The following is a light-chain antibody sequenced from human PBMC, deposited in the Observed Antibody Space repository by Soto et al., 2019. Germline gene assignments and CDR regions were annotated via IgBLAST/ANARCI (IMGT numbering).Light chain of an antibody. J-gene: IGLJ1*01. CDR1: SSDVGGYNY. V-gene: IGLV2-11*01. CDR3: CSYAGSYTYL. Sequence: QSVLTQPRSVSGSAGQSVTISCTGTSSDVGGYNYVSWYQQHPGKAPKLMIYDVSKGPSGVPDRFSGSKSGNTASLTISGLQAEDEADYYCCSYAGSYTYLFGTGTKVTVL. CDR2: DVS.